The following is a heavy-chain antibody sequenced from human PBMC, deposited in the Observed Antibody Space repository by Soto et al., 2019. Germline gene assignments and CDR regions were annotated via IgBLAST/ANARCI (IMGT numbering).Heavy chain of an antibody. CDR1: GGTFSSYT. CDR2: IIPILGIA. V-gene: IGHV1-69*04. CDR3: AREEVQRKYYYYYYGMDV. J-gene: IGHJ6*02. Sequence: VASVKVSCKASGGTFSSYTISWVRQAPGQGLEWMGRIIPILGIANYAQKFQGRVTITADKSTSTAYMELSSLRSEDTAVYYCAREEVQRKYYYYYYGMDVWGQGTMVTVSS. D-gene: IGHD3-10*01.